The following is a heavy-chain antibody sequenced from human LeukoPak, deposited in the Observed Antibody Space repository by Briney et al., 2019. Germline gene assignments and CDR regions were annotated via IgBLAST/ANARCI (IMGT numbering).Heavy chain of an antibody. D-gene: IGHD3-16*02. V-gene: IGHV3-30*02. CDR1: GFTFSSYG. CDR3: AKDDDVWGSYRPAPDY. J-gene: IGHJ4*02. CDR2: IRYDGSNK. Sequence: GGSLRLSCAASGFTFSSYGMHWVRQAPGKGLEWVAFIRYDGSNKYYADSVKGRFTISRDNSKNTLYLQMNSLRAEDTAVYYCAKDDDVWGSYRPAPDYWGQGTLVTVSS.